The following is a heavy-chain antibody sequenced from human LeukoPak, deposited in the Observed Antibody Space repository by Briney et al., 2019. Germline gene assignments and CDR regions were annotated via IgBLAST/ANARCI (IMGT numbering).Heavy chain of an antibody. Sequence: ASVKVSCKASGYTFTSYGINWVRQAPGQGLEWMGWISAYNGNTNYAQKLQGRVTMTTDTSTSTAYMELRSLRSDDTAVYYCARSLIVVVPAAAHYYGMDVWGQGTTVTVSS. CDR3: ARSLIVVVPAAAHYYGMDV. CDR2: ISAYNGNT. CDR1: GYTFTSYG. V-gene: IGHV1-18*01. J-gene: IGHJ6*02. D-gene: IGHD2-2*01.